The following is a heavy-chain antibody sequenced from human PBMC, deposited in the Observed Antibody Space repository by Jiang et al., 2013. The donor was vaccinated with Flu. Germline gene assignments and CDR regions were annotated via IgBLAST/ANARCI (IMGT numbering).Heavy chain of an antibody. D-gene: IGHD4-17*01. CDR3: ARGYGDPPLLTNSFDS. CDR2: IFPADSDT. V-gene: IGHV5-51*01. CDR1: GYSFTSYW. Sequence: VQLVESGGEVKKPGESLKISCATSGYSFTSYWIGWVRQMPGKGLEWMGIIFPADSDTRYSPSFQGQVTISADTSITTAYLQWSSLRASDTAMYYCARGYGDPPLLTNSFDSWARERWSPSP. J-gene: IGHJ4*02.